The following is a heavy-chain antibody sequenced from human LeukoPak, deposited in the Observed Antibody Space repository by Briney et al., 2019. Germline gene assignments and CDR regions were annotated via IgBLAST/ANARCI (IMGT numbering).Heavy chain of an antibody. CDR1: GFTVSSNY. V-gene: IGHV3-53*05. CDR2: IYSGGST. D-gene: IGHD3-3*01. Sequence: GGSLRLSCAASGFTVSSNYMSWVRQAPGKGLEWVSVIYSGGSTYYADSVKGRFTISRDNSKNTLYLQMNSLRAEDTAVYYCAKDPPEIRGPLTIFGVVTYFDYWGQGTLVTVSS. J-gene: IGHJ4*02. CDR3: AKDPPEIRGPLTIFGVVTYFDY.